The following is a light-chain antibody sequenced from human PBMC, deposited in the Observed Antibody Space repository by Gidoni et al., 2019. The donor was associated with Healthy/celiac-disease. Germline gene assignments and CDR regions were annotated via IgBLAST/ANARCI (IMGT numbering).Light chain of an antibody. J-gene: IGKJ1*01. CDR2: GAS. V-gene: IGKV3-15*01. Sequence: EILLPQSPATLSVSPGERATLSVRSSQSVSSNLAWCQQKPAQAPRLLIDGASTRATGIPARVSGSGSVTEFTLTSSSLQAEDFAVYYCHKYNNWPRTFGQGTKVEIK. CDR3: HKYNNWPRT. CDR1: QSVSSN.